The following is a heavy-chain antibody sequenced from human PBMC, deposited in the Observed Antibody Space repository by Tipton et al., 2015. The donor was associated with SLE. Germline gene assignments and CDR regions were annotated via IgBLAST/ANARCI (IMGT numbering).Heavy chain of an antibody. Sequence: TLSLTCTVSGGSISSNNYYWGWIRQPPGKGLEWIGSISYSGSIYYNPSLKSRVTLSVDTSKNQFSLNLSSVTAADTAVYYCARHSGATVTTHYWGQGTLVTVSS. J-gene: IGHJ4*02. V-gene: IGHV4-39*01. CDR1: GGSISSNNYY. CDR3: ARHSGATVTTHY. D-gene: IGHD4-17*01. CDR2: ISYSGSI.